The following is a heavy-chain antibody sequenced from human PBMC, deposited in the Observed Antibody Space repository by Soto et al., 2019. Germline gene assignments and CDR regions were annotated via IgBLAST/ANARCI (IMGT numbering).Heavy chain of an antibody. D-gene: IGHD6-13*01. CDR2: IYYSGST. V-gene: IGHV4-59*01. CDR3: ARGLAAAVSNWFDP. CDR1: GGSISSYY. Sequence: PSETLSLTCTVSGGSISSYYWSWIRQPPGKGLEWIGYIYYSGSTNYNPSLKSRVTISVDTSKNQFSLKLSSVTAADTAVYYCARGLAAAVSNWFDPWGQGTLVTVS. J-gene: IGHJ5*02.